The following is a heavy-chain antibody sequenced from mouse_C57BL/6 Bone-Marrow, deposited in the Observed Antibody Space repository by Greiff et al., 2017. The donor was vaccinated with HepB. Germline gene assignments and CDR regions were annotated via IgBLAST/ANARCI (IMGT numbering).Heavy chain of an antibody. CDR1: GFTFSSYG. CDR3: ARETTVVAVYYAMDY. J-gene: IGHJ4*01. CDR2: ISSGGSYT. V-gene: IGHV5-6*01. Sequence: EVQLVDSGGDLVKPGGSLKLSCAASGFTFSSYGMSWVRQTPDKRLEWVATISSGGSYTYYPDSVKGRFTISRDNAKNTLYLQMSSLKSEDTAMYYCARETTVVAVYYAMDYWGQGTSVTVSS. D-gene: IGHD1-1*01.